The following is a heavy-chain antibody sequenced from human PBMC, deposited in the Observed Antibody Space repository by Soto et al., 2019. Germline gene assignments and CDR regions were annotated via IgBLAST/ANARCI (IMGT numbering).Heavy chain of an antibody. J-gene: IGHJ4*02. CDR3: AKDFLGTTRVPGY. CDR2: ISYDGSNK. V-gene: IGHV3-30*18. Sequence: PGGSLRLSCAASGFTFSSYGMHWVRQAPGKGLEWVAVISYDGSNKYYADSVKGRFTISRDNSKNTLYLQMNSLRAEDTAVYYCAKDFLGTTRVPGYWGQGTLVTVS. CDR1: GFTFSSYG. D-gene: IGHD7-27*01.